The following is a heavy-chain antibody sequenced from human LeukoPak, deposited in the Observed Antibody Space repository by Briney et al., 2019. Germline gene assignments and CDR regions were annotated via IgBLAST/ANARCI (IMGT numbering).Heavy chain of an antibody. CDR1: GGSISSGGYF. CDR2: FYASGST. Sequence: NPSETLSLTCTVSGGSISSGGYFWSWIRQPAGKGLEWIGRFYASGSTNYNPSLKSRVTISVDTSKNQFSLKLSSVTAADTAVYYCARPLLGAVAGAFDYWGQGTLVTVSS. CDR3: ARPLLGAVAGAFDY. J-gene: IGHJ4*02. D-gene: IGHD6-19*01. V-gene: IGHV4-61*02.